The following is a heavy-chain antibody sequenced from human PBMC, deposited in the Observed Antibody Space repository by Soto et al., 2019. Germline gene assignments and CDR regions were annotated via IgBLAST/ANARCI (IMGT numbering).Heavy chain of an antibody. CDR3: ARQEYEYSSSSLYGMDV. Sequence: PXESLKICFKGSGYSFASYWIGWVRQMPGKGLEWMVIIYPCDSYTRYSPSFQGQVTISADKSISTAYLQWSSLKASDTAMYYCARQEYEYSSSSLYGMDVWGQGTTVTVSS. CDR1: GYSFASYW. CDR2: IYPCDSYT. D-gene: IGHD6-6*01. J-gene: IGHJ6*02. V-gene: IGHV5-51*01.